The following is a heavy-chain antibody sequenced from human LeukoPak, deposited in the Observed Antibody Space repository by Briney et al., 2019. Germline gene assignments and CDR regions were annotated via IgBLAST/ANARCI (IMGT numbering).Heavy chain of an antibody. D-gene: IGHD3-10*01. CDR2: LYSAGST. V-gene: IGHV3-66*01. CDR3: ARDLRIRGVIISDAFDI. Sequence: GGSLRLSCAASGFTFSDYYMSWIRQAPGKGLEWVSVLYSAGSTYYADSVKGRFTISRDNSKNTLYLQMNSLRAEDTAVYYCARDLRIRGVIISDAFDIWGQGTMVTVSS. J-gene: IGHJ3*02. CDR1: GFTFSDYY.